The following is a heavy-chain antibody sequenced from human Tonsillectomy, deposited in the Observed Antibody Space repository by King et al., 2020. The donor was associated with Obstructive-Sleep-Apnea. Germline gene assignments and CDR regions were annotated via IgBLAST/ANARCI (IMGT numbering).Heavy chain of an antibody. Sequence: VQLQQWGAGLLKPSETLSLTCAVYGGSFSGYYWSWIRQPPGKGLEWIGEINHSGGTNYNPSLKSRVTISVDTSKNQFSLKLSSVTAADTAVYYCARGRYYYGSKGNWFDPWGQGTLVTVSS. CDR1: GGSFSGYY. J-gene: IGHJ5*02. CDR3: ARGRYYYGSKGNWFDP. CDR2: INHSGGT. D-gene: IGHD3-10*01. V-gene: IGHV4-34*01.